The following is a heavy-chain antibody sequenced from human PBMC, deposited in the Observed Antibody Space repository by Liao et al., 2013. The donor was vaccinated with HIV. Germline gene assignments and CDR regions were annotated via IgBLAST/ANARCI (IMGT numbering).Heavy chain of an antibody. CDR2: GHFSGHT. J-gene: IGHJ2*01. CDR3: ARGDYIRYFDL. Sequence: QLQLQESGPRLVKPSETLSLTCTISGGSISDYYWTWIRQPAGKGLEWIGRGHFSGHTSYNPSLTRATVSLDTSKNQISLNLDSVTAADTAVYFCARGDYIRYFDLWAVASWSLSP. D-gene: IGHD4-11*01. V-gene: IGHV4-4*07. CDR1: GGSISDYY.